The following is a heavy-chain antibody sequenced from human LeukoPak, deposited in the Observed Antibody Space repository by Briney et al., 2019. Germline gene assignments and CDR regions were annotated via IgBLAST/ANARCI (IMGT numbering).Heavy chain of an antibody. CDR2: ISSSSSSK. J-gene: IGHJ4*02. CDR1: GFTFSSYW. V-gene: IGHV3-48*01. D-gene: IGHD2-2*01. Sequence: GGSLRLSCAASGFTFSSYWMSWVRQAPGKGLEWVSYISSSSSSKYSADSVKGRFTISRDNAKNSLYLQMNSLRAEDTAVYYCARDKAVVGVYFDYWGQGTLVTVSS. CDR3: ARDKAVVGVYFDY.